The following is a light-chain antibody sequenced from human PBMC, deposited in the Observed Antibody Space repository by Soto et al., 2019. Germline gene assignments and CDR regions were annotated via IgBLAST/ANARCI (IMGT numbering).Light chain of an antibody. J-gene: IGKJ1*01. CDR2: KAS. CDR1: QSISSW. V-gene: IGKV1-5*03. CDR3: QQYNSYSWT. Sequence: DIQMTQSPSTLSASVGDRATITCRASQSISSWLAWYQQKPGKAPKLLIYKASSLQSGVPSRFSGSGSGTEFTLTISSLQPDDFATYYCQQYNSYSWTFGRGTKVEIK.